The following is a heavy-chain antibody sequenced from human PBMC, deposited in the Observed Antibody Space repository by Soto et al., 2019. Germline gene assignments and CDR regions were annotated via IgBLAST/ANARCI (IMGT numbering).Heavy chain of an antibody. Sequence: GAPVKVSCKASGYTFTSYGISWARQAPGQGLEWMGWISAYNGNTNYAQKLQGRVTMTTDTSTSTAYMELRSLRSDDTAVYYCARDESAAAGLTFDYWGQGTLVTVSS. CDR2: ISAYNGNT. J-gene: IGHJ4*02. CDR3: ARDESAAAGLTFDY. D-gene: IGHD6-13*01. V-gene: IGHV1-18*01. CDR1: GYTFTSYG.